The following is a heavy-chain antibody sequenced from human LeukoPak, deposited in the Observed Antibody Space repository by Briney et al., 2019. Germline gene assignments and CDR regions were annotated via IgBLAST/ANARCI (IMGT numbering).Heavy chain of an antibody. J-gene: IGHJ4*02. CDR1: GFTFSSYA. D-gene: IGHD5-12*01. CDR3: AKVPTLIVATTFDY. V-gene: IGHV3-23*01. CDR2: ISGSGGST. Sequence: SGGSLRLSCAASGFTFSSYAMSWVRQAPGKGLEWVSAISGSGGSTYYADSVKGRFTISRDNSKNTLYLQMNSLRAEDTAVYYCAKVPTLIVATTFDYWGQGTLVTVSS.